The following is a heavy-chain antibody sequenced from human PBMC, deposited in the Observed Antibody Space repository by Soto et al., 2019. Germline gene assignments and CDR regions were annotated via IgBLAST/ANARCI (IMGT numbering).Heavy chain of an antibody. Sequence: GGSLRLSCAASAFTFSNAWMSWVRQAPGKGLEWVGHIKSKTDGGTTDYAAPVKGRFTISRDDSKNTLYLQMNSLKTEDTAVYYCTTDRRLRFLEWLFRVDYWGQGTLVTVSS. J-gene: IGHJ4*02. CDR2: IKSKTDGGTT. CDR3: TTDRRLRFLEWLFRVDY. D-gene: IGHD3-3*01. CDR1: AFTFSNAW. V-gene: IGHV3-15*01.